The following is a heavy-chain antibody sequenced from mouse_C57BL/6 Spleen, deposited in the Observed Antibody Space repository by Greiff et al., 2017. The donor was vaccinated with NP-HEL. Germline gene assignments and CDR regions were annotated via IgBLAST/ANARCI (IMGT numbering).Heavy chain of an antibody. Sequence: VKLQQSGAELARPGASVKLSCKASGYTFTSYGISWVKQRTGQGLEWIGEIYPRSGNTYYNEKFKGKATLTADKSSSTAYMELRSLTSEDSAVYFCAREGDDDEGYAMDYWGQGTSVTVSS. D-gene: IGHD2-4*01. CDR1: GYTFTSYG. V-gene: IGHV1-81*01. CDR2: IYPRSGNT. CDR3: AREGDDDEGYAMDY. J-gene: IGHJ4*01.